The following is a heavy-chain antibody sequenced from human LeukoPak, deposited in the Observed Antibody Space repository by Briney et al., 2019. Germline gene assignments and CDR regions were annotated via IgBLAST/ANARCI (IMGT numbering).Heavy chain of an antibody. V-gene: IGHV1-46*01. D-gene: IGHD6-13*01. Sequence: GASVKVSCKASGYTFTGYYMHWVRQAPGQGLEWMGIINPSGGSTSYAQKFQGRVTMTRDTSTSTVYMELSSLRSEDTAVYYCARDRSQQLVSAHFDYWGQGTLVTVSS. CDR3: ARDRSQQLVSAHFDY. J-gene: IGHJ4*02. CDR2: INPSGGST. CDR1: GYTFTGYY.